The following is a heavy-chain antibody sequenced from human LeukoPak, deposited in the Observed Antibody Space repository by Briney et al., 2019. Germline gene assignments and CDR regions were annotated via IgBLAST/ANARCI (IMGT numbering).Heavy chain of an antibody. J-gene: IGHJ4*02. CDR1: GFTFSSYS. V-gene: IGHV3-48*01. CDR3: ASSRIVARLGY. D-gene: IGHD2-21*01. CDR2: ISSSSSTI. Sequence: PGGSLRLSCAASGFTFSSYSMNWVRQAPGKGLEWVSYISSSSSTIYYADSVKGRFTISRDNAKNSLYLQMNSLRAEDTAVYYCASSRIVARLGYWGQGTLVTVSS.